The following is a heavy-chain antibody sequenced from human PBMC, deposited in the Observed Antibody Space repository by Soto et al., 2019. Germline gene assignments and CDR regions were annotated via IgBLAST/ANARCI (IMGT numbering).Heavy chain of an antibody. V-gene: IGHV3-20*01. J-gene: IGHJ4*02. CDR3: ARDGGSYSSGWYPY. D-gene: IGHD6-19*01. CDR2: INWNGGST. Sequence: PGGSLRLSCAASGFTFDDYGMSWVRQAPGKGLEWVSGINWNGGSTGYADSVKGRFTISRDNAKNSLYLQMNSLRAEDTALYHCARDGGSYSSGWYPYWGQGTLVTVSS. CDR1: GFTFDDYG.